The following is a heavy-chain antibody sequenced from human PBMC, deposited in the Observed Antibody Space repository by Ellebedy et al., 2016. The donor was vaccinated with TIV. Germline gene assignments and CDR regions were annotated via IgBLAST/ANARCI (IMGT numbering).Heavy chain of an antibody. D-gene: IGHD3-22*01. CDR3: ARDYYYTSGYYYHAFGV. V-gene: IGHV1-18*04. CDR1: GYTFTTYG. J-gene: IGHJ3*01. Sequence: ASVKVSCXASGYTFTTYGINWVRQAPGQGLEWMGWISCYNGNTNYAQKFQGAVTMTTDTSTSTAYMELRSLRSDDTAVYYCARDYYYTSGYYYHAFGVWGQGTMVTVSS. CDR2: ISCYNGNT.